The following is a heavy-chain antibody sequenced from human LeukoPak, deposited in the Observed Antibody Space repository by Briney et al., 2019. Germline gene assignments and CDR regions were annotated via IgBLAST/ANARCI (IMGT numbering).Heavy chain of an antibody. J-gene: IGHJ4*02. CDR1: GGSFISEA. D-gene: IGHD2-15*01. CDR3: GKKAGDCGGGSCYPIDY. CDR2: IIPIFGTA. Sequence: SVKVSCKAFGGSFISEAISWVRQAPGQGLEWMGGIIPIFGTANYAQKFQGRVTITTDESTSTAYMEVSSLRSEDTAVYYCGKKAGDCGGGSCYPIDYWGQGTLVTVSS. V-gene: IGHV1-69*05.